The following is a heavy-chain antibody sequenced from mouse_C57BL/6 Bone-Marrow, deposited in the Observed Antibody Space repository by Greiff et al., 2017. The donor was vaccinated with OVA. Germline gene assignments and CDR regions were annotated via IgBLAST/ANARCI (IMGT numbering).Heavy chain of an antibody. D-gene: IGHD1-1*02. CDR1: GYTFTDYE. J-gene: IGHJ2*01. CDR3: TTEIDYGNFDD. Sequence: QVQLQQSGAELVRPGASVTLSCKASGYTFTDYEMHWVKQTPVHGLEWIGAIDPETGGTAYNQKFKGKAILTADKSSSTAYMELRSLTSEDAAVYYGTTEIDYGNFDDWGQGTTLTVSS. V-gene: IGHV1-15*01. CDR2: IDPETGGT.